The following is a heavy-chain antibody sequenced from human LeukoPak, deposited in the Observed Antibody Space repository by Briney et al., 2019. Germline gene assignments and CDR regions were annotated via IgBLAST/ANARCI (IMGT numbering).Heavy chain of an antibody. Sequence: GASVKVSCKASGGTFSSYAISWVRQAPGQGLEWMGRIIPIFGTANYAQKFQGRVTITTDESTSTAYMELSSLRSEDTAVYYCARENVEMATIFFDYWGQGTLVTVSS. V-gene: IGHV1-69*05. CDR2: IIPIFGTA. J-gene: IGHJ4*02. CDR3: ARENVEMATIFFDY. D-gene: IGHD5-24*01. CDR1: GGTFSSYA.